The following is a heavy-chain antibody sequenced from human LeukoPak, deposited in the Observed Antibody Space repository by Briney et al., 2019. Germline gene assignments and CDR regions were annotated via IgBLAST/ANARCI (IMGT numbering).Heavy chain of an antibody. Sequence: GGSLRLSCAASGFTFSGYSMNWVRQAPGKGLECVANIKQDGSDKYYVDSVKGRFTISRDNAKNSLYLQMNSLRAEDTAVYYCARSLGYCSAGSCFPFDYWGQGTLVTVSS. CDR3: ARSLGYCSAGSCFPFDY. CDR1: GFTFSGYS. J-gene: IGHJ4*02. V-gene: IGHV3-7*05. CDR2: IKQDGSDK. D-gene: IGHD2-15*01.